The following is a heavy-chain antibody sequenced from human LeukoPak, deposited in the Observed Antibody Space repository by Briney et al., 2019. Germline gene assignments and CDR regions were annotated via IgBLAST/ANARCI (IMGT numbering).Heavy chain of an antibody. D-gene: IGHD5-24*01. CDR2: INSDGSDT. Sequence: GGSLRLSCAASGTNFSIYWMHWVRQAPGKGLVWVSRINSDGSDTSYADSVKGRFSISRDNAKNTLYLQINSLRAEDTAVYYCASDDGYRSFDYWGQGTLVTVSS. J-gene: IGHJ4*02. CDR1: GTNFSIYW. V-gene: IGHV3-74*01. CDR3: ASDDGYRSFDY.